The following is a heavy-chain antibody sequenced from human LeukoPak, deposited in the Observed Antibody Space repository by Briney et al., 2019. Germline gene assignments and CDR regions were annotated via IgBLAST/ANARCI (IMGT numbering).Heavy chain of an antibody. D-gene: IGHD3-10*01. CDR3: ARRFSGVVSGGTFDL. V-gene: IGHV4-28*05. J-gene: IGHJ3*01. CDR1: GYSISSDNW. Sequence: SETLSLTCAVSGYSISSDNWWGWIRQPPGKGLEWIGYIYYSGSVFYNPSLKSRVTMSVDTSKNQFSLQLRSVTAVDTAVYYCARRFSGVVSGGTFDLWGQGTMVTVSS. CDR2: IYYSGSV.